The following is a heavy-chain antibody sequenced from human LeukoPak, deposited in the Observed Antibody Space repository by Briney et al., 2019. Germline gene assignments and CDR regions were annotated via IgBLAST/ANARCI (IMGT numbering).Heavy chain of an antibody. D-gene: IGHD5-18*01. Sequence: SQTLSLTRAVYGGSFSGYYWSWVRQPPGKGLEWIGEINHSGSTNYNPSLKSRVTISVDTSKNQFSLKLSSVTAADTAVYYCARQHSYGYVRGRYYFDYCGQGTLVTASS. CDR2: INHSGST. J-gene: IGHJ4*02. CDR3: ARQHSYGYVRGRYYFDY. CDR1: GGSFSGYY. V-gene: IGHV4-34*01.